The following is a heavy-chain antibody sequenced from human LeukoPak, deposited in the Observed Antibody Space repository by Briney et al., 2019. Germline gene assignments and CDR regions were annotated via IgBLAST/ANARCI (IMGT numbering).Heavy chain of an antibody. Sequence: PSETLSLTCTVSGGSISSSTSYWGWIRQPPGKGLEWIGNIYFRGSTYYNPSLKSRVTISVDTSKNQFSLKLSSVTAADTAVYYCARDPRRPIAAGGPYWFDPWGQGTLVTVSS. CDR1: GGSISSSTSY. CDR3: ARDPRRPIAAGGPYWFDP. J-gene: IGHJ5*02. V-gene: IGHV4-39*02. D-gene: IGHD6-13*01. CDR2: IYFRGST.